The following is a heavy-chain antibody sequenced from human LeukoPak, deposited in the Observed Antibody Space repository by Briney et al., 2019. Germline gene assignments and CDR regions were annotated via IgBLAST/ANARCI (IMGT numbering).Heavy chain of an antibody. Sequence: PGGSLRLSCAASGFTFSSYGLHWVRQAPGKGLEWVAVISYDGSNKYYADSVKGRFTISRDNSKNTLYLQMNSLRAEDTAVYYCAKDRGMVAATSSYFDYWGQGTLVTVSS. D-gene: IGHD2-15*01. CDR1: GFTFSSYG. J-gene: IGHJ4*02. CDR2: ISYDGSNK. CDR3: AKDRGMVAATSSYFDY. V-gene: IGHV3-30*18.